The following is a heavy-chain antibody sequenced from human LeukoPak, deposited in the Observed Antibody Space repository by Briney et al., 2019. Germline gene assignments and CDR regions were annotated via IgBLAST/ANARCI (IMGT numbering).Heavy chain of an antibody. V-gene: IGHV3-21*01. Sequence: GGSLRLSCAASGFTFSSYSMIWVRPAPGKGLEWVSSISSSSSYIYYAASVKGRFTISRDNAKNSLYLQMNSLRAEDTAVYYCARRIGVVVAATPVDYWGQGTLVTVSS. J-gene: IGHJ4*02. D-gene: IGHD2-15*01. CDR1: GFTFSSYS. CDR3: ARRIGVVVAATPVDY. CDR2: ISSSSSYI.